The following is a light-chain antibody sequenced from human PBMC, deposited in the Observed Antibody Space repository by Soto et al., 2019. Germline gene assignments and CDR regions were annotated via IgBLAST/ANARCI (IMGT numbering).Light chain of an antibody. J-gene: IGKJ5*01. CDR1: QTVSSNY. CDR2: GAS. Sequence: EIIFTQSPDTLSLSPGERATLSCRASQTVSSNYLAWCQQRPGEAPRILIYGASTRDAGIPDRFSGRGSGTDFTLTITRLEPEDSEVYFCQQYTGQPTTFGQGTRLEIK. V-gene: IGKV3-20*01. CDR3: QQYTGQPTT.